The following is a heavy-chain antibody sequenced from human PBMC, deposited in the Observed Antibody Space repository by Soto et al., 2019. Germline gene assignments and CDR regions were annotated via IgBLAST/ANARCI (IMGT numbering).Heavy chain of an antibody. CDR2: IYPGDSDT. V-gene: IGHV5-51*01. CDR1: GDSFTSYW. Sequence: GESLKISCKGSGDSFTSYWIGWVRQMPGKGLEWMGIIYPGDSDTRYSPSFQGQVTISADKSISTAYLQWSSLKASDTAMYYCARHAYYYDSSGYYYYFDYWGQGTLVTVSS. CDR3: ARHAYYYDSSGYYYYFDY. J-gene: IGHJ4*02. D-gene: IGHD3-22*01.